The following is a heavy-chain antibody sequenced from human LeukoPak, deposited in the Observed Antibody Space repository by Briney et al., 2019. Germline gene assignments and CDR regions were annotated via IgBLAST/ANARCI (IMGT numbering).Heavy chain of an antibody. J-gene: IGHJ4*02. CDR2: IVVGSGNT. D-gene: IGHD3-10*01. CDR3: AAFVDYGSGSYKYYFDY. Sequence: ASVKVSCKASGFTFTSSAMQWVRQARGQRLEWIGWIVVGSGNTNYAQKFQERVTITRDISTSTAYMELSSLRSEDTAVYYCAAFVDYGSGSYKYYFDYWGQGTLVTVSS. CDR1: GFTFTSSA. V-gene: IGHV1-58*02.